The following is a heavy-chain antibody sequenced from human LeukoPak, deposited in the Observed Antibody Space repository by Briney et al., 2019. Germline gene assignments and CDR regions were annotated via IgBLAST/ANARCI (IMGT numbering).Heavy chain of an antibody. J-gene: IGHJ4*02. CDR1: GFAFSSYA. V-gene: IGHV3-30*04. D-gene: IGHD6-13*01. CDR2: ISYDARNK. Sequence: GGSLRLSCAASGFAFSSYAMHWVRQAPGKGLEWVAVISYDARNKNYADSVKGRFTISRDNSKNTLYLQMNSLRAEDTAVYYCAKGRSNFGAAAGAFDYWGQGTLVTVSS. CDR3: AKGRSNFGAAAGAFDY.